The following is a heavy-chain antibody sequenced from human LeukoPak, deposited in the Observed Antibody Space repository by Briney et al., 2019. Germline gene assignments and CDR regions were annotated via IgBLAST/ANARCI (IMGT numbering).Heavy chain of an antibody. D-gene: IGHD6-19*01. CDR3: ARDPCVAVPGSDY. V-gene: IGHV3-20*04. Sequence: GGSLRLSCAASGFNFADYGMNWVRQPPGKGLEWVSGITWNGGSTGYADYVKGRFTISRDDAKNSLHLQMNSLRAEDTALYYCARDPCVAVPGSDYWGLGTLVTVSS. CDR1: GFNFADYG. CDR2: ITWNGGST. J-gene: IGHJ4*02.